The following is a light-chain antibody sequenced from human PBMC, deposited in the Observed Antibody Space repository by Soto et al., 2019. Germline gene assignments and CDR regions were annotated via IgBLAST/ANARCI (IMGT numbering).Light chain of an antibody. Sequence: EIVLTHSPATLSLSPWEIATLSFSASHMVSVYLAWYRRKPGQVHRLIISDAYDRAAGVPVRFSGSGSGIDFTLTISSLEPEDFAVYLCQQRTDWPWTCGQGTKVDI. CDR2: DAY. CDR3: QQRTDWPWT. CDR1: HMVSVY. J-gene: IGKJ1*01. V-gene: IGKV3-11*01.